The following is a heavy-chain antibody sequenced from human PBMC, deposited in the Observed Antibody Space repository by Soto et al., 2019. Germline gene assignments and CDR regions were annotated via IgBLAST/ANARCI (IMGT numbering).Heavy chain of an antibody. CDR1: GFTFSSYS. Sequence: EVQLLESGGGLVQPGGSLRLSCAASGFTFSSYSMNWVRQAPGKGLEWVSYISSSTSTIYYADSVKGRFTISRDNAKNSLYLQMNSLRDEDTAVYYCARENDDFWSGYYKGEIDYWGQGTLVTVSS. D-gene: IGHD3-3*01. CDR2: ISSSTSTI. J-gene: IGHJ4*02. CDR3: ARENDDFWSGYYKGEIDY. V-gene: IGHV3-48*02.